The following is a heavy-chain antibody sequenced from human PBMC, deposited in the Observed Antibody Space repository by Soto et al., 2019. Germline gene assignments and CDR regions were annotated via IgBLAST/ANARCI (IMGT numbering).Heavy chain of an antibody. CDR3: ARLPHYDILTGYYYYYYGMDV. CDR2: IYYSGST. J-gene: IGHJ6*02. CDR1: GGSISSYY. Sequence: SETLSLTCTVSGGSISSYYWSWIRQPPGKGLEWIGYIYYSGSTNYNPSLKSRVTISVDTSKNQFSLKLSSVTAADTAVYYCARLPHYDILTGYYYYYYGMDVWGQGTTVTVS. V-gene: IGHV4-59*08. D-gene: IGHD3-9*01.